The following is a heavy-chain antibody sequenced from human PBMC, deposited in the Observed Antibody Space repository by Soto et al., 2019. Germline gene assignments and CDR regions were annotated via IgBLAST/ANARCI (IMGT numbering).Heavy chain of an antibody. V-gene: IGHV3-23*01. D-gene: IGHD3-10*01. CDR1: GYTFSSNA. CDR3: AKASSVSWGVFDF. CDR2: ISANSGTT. J-gene: IGHJ4*02. Sequence: GGSLRISFAACGYTFSSNAMTWVRQAPGKGLEWVSFISANSGTTYFADSVRGRFTISRDNSKNTLFLQMNSLRAEDTAVYYCAKASSVSWGVFDFWGQGTLVTVSS.